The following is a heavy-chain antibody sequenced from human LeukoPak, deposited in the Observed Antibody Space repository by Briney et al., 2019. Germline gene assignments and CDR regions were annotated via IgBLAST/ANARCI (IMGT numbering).Heavy chain of an antibody. V-gene: IGHV3-21*01. J-gene: IGHJ4*02. Sequence: GGSLRLSCAASGFTFSSYSMNWVRQAPGKGLEWVSSITSSSSYIYYADSVKGRITISRDNAKNSLYLQMSSLRAEDTAVYYCARRREHGSGSDWLWGQGTLVTVSS. CDR1: GFTFSSYS. D-gene: IGHD3-10*01. CDR3: ARRREHGSGSDWL. CDR2: ITSSSSYI.